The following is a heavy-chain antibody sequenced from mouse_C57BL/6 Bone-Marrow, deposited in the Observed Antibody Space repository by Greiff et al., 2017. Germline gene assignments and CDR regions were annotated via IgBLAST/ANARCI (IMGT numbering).Heavy chain of an antibody. V-gene: IGHV1-15*01. J-gene: IGHJ2*01. CDR3: TRGGIYYGSPVDY. D-gene: IGHD1-1*01. CDR2: IDPETGGT. CDR1: GYTFTDYE. Sequence: VQLQQSGAELVRPGASVTLSCKASGYTFTDYEMHWVKQTPVHGLAWIGAIDPETGGTAYNQKFKGKAILTADKSSSTAYMELRSLTSEDSAVYYCTRGGIYYGSPVDYWGQGTTLTVSS.